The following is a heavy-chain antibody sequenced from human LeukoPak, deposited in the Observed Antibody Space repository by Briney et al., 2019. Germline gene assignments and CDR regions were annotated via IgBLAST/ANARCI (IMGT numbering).Heavy chain of an antibody. CDR3: ARVARGGIDP. CDR1: GFTFSDHY. J-gene: IGHJ5*02. CDR2: TSNKANRYTT. Sequence: GGSLTLSCAASGFTFSDHYMDWVRQAPRKGLEWVGRTSNKANRYTTEYAASVKGRFTISRDDSKHSLYLQMNSLKTEDTAVYYCARVARGGIDPWGQGTLVTVSS. V-gene: IGHV3-72*01.